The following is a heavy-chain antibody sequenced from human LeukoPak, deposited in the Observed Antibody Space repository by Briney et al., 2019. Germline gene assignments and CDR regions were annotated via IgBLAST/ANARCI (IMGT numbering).Heavy chain of an antibody. CDR2: TSYDGSNK. Sequence: GGSLRLSCAASGFTFSSYAMHWVRQAPGKGLEWVAVTSYDGSNKYYADSVKGRFTISRDNSKNTLYLQMNSLRAEDTAVYYCARGRGEMATITYFDYWGQGTLVTVSS. J-gene: IGHJ4*02. CDR3: ARGRGEMATITYFDY. CDR1: GFTFSSYA. D-gene: IGHD5-24*01. V-gene: IGHV3-30*04.